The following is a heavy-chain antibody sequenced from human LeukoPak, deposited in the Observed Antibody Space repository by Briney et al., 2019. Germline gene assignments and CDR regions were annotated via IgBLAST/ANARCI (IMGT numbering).Heavy chain of an antibody. CDR2: IYYSGST. CDR3: AIGLAARPFDY. V-gene: IGHV4-59*08. Sequence: SETLSLTCAVYGGSFSGYYWSWIRQPPGKGLEWIGYIYYSGSTNYNPSLKSRVTISVDTSKNQFSLKLSSVTAADTAVYYCAIGLAARPFDYWGQGTLVTVSS. D-gene: IGHD6-6*01. J-gene: IGHJ4*02. CDR1: GGSFSGYY.